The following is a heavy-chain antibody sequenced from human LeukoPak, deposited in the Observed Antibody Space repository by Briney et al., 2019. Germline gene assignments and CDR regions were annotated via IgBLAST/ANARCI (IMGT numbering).Heavy chain of an antibody. J-gene: IGHJ4*02. V-gene: IGHV1-46*01. CDR1: GYTFTSYY. D-gene: IGHD6-19*01. CDR2: INPSGGNT. Sequence: ASVKVSCKASGYTFTSYYMHWVRQAPGQGLEWMGIINPSGGNTSYAQKFQGRVTMTRDMSTSTVYMELSSLRSEDTAVYYCARDLVAGTITLDYWGQGTLVTVSS. CDR3: ARDLVAGTITLDY.